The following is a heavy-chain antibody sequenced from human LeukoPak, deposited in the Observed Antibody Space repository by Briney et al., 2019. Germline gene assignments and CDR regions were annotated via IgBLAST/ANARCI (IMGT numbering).Heavy chain of an antibody. CDR1: GGSISSYY. Sequence: SETLSLTCTVSGGSISSYYWSWIRQPPGKGLEWIGYISYSGSTNYNPSLRSRVTISVDTSKNQFSLKLSSVTAADTAVYYCARYTSMVAFHAHGFDIWGQGTMVTVSS. V-gene: IGHV4-59*01. J-gene: IGHJ3*02. CDR3: ARYTSMVAFHAHGFDI. D-gene: IGHD3-10*01. CDR2: ISYSGST.